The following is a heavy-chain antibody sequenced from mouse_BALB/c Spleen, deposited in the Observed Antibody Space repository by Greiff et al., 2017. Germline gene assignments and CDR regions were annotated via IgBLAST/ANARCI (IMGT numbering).Heavy chain of an antibody. CDR3: ARGYGNSLFAY. J-gene: IGHJ3*01. CDR1: GFNIKDTY. D-gene: IGHD2-10*02. Sequence: VQLKESGAELVKPGASVKLSCTASGFNIKDTYMHWVKQRPEQGLEWIGRIDPANGNTKYDPKFQGKATITADTSSNTAYLQLSSLTSEDTAVYYCARGYGNSLFAYWGQGTLVTVSA. CDR2: IDPANGNT. V-gene: IGHV14-3*02.